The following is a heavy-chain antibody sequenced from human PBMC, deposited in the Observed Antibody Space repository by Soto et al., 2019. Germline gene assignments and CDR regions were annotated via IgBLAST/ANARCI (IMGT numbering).Heavy chain of an antibody. Sequence: QVQLVQSGAEVKKPGSSVKVSCKASGGTFSSYTISWVRQAPGQGLGWMGRIIPILGIANYAQKFQGRVTITADKSTSTADMELSSLRSEDTAVYYCAIITLVRGVKVGMDVWGQGTTVTVSS. D-gene: IGHD3-10*01. CDR3: AIITLVRGVKVGMDV. V-gene: IGHV1-69*02. CDR2: IIPILGIA. CDR1: GGTFSSYT. J-gene: IGHJ6*02.